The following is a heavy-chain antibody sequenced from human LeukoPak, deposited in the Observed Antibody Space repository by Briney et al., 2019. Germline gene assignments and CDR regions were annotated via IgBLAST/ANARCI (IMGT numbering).Heavy chain of an antibody. CDR1: GFTFSSYE. V-gene: IGHV3-48*03. D-gene: IGHD3-10*01. CDR2: ISSSGSTI. Sequence: PGGSLRLSCAASGFTFSSYEMNWVRQAPGKGLEWVSYISSSGSTIYYADSVKGRFTISRDNAKNSLYLQMNSLRAEDTAVYYCARDQPQFGFDYWGQGTLVTVSS. CDR3: ARDQPQFGFDY. J-gene: IGHJ4*02.